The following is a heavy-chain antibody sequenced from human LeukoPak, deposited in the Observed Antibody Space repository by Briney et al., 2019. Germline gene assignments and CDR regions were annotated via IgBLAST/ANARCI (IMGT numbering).Heavy chain of an antibody. CDR2: MNPNSGNT. CDR3: ARRPYYDFWSGYWTSQYYYYGMDV. CDR1: GYTFTSYD. D-gene: IGHD3-3*01. J-gene: IGHJ6*02. V-gene: IGHV1-8*01. Sequence: ASVKVSCKASGYTFTSYDINWVRQATGQGLEWMGWMNPNSGNTGYAQKFQGRVTMTRNTSISTAYMELSSLRSEDTAVYYCARRPYYDFWSGYWTSQYYYYGMDVWGQGTTVTVSS.